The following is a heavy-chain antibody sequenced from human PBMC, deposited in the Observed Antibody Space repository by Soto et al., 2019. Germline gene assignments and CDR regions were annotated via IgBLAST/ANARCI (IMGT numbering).Heavy chain of an antibody. CDR3: ARDPAYCGGDCYSPFDY. CDR1: GYTFTSYG. D-gene: IGHD2-21*02. V-gene: IGHV1-18*01. Sequence: GVSVKVSCKASGYTFTSYGISWVQQAPGQGLEWMGWISAYNGNTNYAQKLQGRVTMTTDTSTSTAYMELRSLRSDDTAVYYCARDPAYCGGDCYSPFDYWGQGTLVTVSS. CDR2: ISAYNGNT. J-gene: IGHJ4*02.